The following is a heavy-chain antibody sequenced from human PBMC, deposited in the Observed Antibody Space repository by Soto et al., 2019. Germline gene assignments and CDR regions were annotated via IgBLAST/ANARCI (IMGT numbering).Heavy chain of an antibody. D-gene: IGHD2-8*01. Sequence: GASVQVSCKASGYTFTSYGISWVRQAPGQGLEWMGWISAYNGNTNYAQKFQGRVSMTIDTSTTTAYMELRSLRSDDTAVYYCAKNGQPPYYYYGLDVWGQGTKVTVSS. V-gene: IGHV1-18*01. J-gene: IGHJ6*02. CDR1: GYTFTSYG. CDR3: AKNGQPPYYYYGLDV. CDR2: ISAYNGNT.